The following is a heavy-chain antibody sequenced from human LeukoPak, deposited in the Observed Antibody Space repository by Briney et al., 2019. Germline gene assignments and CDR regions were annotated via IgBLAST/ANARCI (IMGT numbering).Heavy chain of an antibody. D-gene: IGHD5-18*01. CDR3: ARRGWIQLWLNAFDI. Sequence: PSETLSLTCTVSGGSISSGGYYWGWLRQPPGTGLEWIGYIYHSGSTYYNPSLKSRVTISVDRSKNQFSLKLSSVTAADTAVYYCARRGWIQLWLNAFDIWGQGTMVTVSS. V-gene: IGHV4-30-2*01. J-gene: IGHJ3*02. CDR1: GGSISSGGYY. CDR2: IYHSGST.